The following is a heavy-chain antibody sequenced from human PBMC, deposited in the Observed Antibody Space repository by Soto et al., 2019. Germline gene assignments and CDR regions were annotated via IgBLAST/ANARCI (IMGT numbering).Heavy chain of an antibody. V-gene: IGHV3-21*01. CDR1: GFTFSSYS. CDR3: ARDLKPYIVVVPAARGMDV. CDR2: ISSSSSSYI. D-gene: IGHD2-2*01. Sequence: GGSLRLSCAASGFTFSSYSMNWVRQAPGKGLEWVSSISSSSSSYIYYADSVKGRFTISRDNAKNSLYLQMNSLRAEDTAVYYCARDLKPYIVVVPAARGMDVWGQGTMVTVSS. J-gene: IGHJ6*02.